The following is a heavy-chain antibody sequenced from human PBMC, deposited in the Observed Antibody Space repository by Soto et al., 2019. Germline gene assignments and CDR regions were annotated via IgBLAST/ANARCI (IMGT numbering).Heavy chain of an antibody. CDR1: GGSISSGGYS. CDR2: IYHSGST. CDR3: ARARYCSGGSCRSRYNWFDP. J-gene: IGHJ5*02. Sequence: SETLSLTCAVSGGSISSGGYSWSWIRQPPGKGLEWIGYIYHSGSTYYNPSLKSRVTISVDRSKSQFSLKLSSVTAADTAVYYCARARYCSGGSCRSRYNWFDPWGQGTLVTVSS. D-gene: IGHD2-15*01. V-gene: IGHV4-30-2*01.